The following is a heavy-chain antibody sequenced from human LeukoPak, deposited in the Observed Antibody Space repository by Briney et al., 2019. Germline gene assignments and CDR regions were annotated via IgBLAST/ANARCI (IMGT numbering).Heavy chain of an antibody. CDR3: ARSSLTAGPFDY. CDR2: ISGYNGNT. V-gene: IGHV1-18*01. CDR1: GYTFSSYG. J-gene: IGHJ4*02. D-gene: IGHD6-19*01. Sequence: ASVTVSCKASGYTFSSYGIAWVRQAPGQGLEWMGWISGYNGNTNYAQKLQGRVSMTTDTSTTTAYMELRSLTSDDTALYYCARSSLTAGPFDYWGQGTLVTVSS.